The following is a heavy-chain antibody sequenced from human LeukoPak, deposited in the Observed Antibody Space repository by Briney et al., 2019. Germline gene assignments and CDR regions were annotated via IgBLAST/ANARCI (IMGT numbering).Heavy chain of an antibody. Sequence: SETLSLTCTVSGGSISSGGYYWSWIRQPPGKGLEWIGYIYHSGSTYYNPSLKSRVAISLDTSKNQFSLKVSSVTAADTAVYYCARLRDGNNYSPYDYWGQGILVTVSS. J-gene: IGHJ4*02. V-gene: IGHV4-30-2*01. CDR2: IYHSGST. D-gene: IGHD5-24*01. CDR1: GGSISSGGYY. CDR3: ARLRDGNNYSPYDY.